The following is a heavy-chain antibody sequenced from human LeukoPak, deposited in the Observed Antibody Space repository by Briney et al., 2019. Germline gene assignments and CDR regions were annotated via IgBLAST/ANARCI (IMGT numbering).Heavy chain of an antibody. CDR2: ISAYNGNT. V-gene: IGHV1-18*01. D-gene: IGHD3-10*01. CDR3: ARGPQVLWFGETVDY. CDR1: GYTFTSYG. J-gene: IGHJ4*02. Sequence: ASVKVSCKASGYTFTSYGISWVRQAPGQGLEWMGWISAYNGNTNYAQKLQGRVTMTRNTSISTAYMELSSLRSEDTAVYYCARGPQVLWFGETVDYWGQGTLVTVSS.